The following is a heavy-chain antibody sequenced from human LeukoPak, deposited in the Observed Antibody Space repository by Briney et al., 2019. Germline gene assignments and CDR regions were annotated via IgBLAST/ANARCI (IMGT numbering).Heavy chain of an antibody. D-gene: IGHD6-13*01. CDR2: IYYSGST. CDR1: GGSISSSSYY. V-gene: IGHV4-39*01. Sequence: SETLSLTCTVSGGSISSSSYYWGWIRQPPGKGLEWIGSIYYSGSTYYNPSRKSRVTISVDTSKTPFSLKLTSVTAADTAVYYCATSYYGYSSSWYPPGLDYWGQGTLVTVSS. J-gene: IGHJ4*02. CDR3: ATSYYGYSSSWYPPGLDY.